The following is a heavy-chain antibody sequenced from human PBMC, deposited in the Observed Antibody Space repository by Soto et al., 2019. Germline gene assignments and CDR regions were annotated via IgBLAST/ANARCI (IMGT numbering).Heavy chain of an antibody. CDR3: AKGVSVGLSGYYGMDV. J-gene: IGHJ6*02. D-gene: IGHD3-16*02. V-gene: IGHV3-23*01. CDR2: ISSNGGST. Sequence: GGSLRLSCAASAFTFSGHVMSWVRQAPGKGLEWVSGISSNGGSTYYADSVKGRFTISRDNSKNTLYLQMNSLRAEDTAVYYCAKGVSVGLSGYYGMDVWGQGTTVPVSS. CDR1: AFTFSGHV.